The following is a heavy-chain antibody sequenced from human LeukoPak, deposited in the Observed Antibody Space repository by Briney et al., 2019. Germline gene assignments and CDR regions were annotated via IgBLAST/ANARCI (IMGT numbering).Heavy chain of an antibody. Sequence: SETLSLTCTVSGGSFSSSNYYWGWIRQPPGKGLEWIGSFYYSGSTHYNPSLKSRVTISGDTSKNQFSLKLRSVTAADTAVYYCARLRSALWDYWGQGTLVTVSS. CDR2: FYYSGST. CDR1: GGSFSSSNYY. V-gene: IGHV4-39*01. D-gene: IGHD3-16*01. CDR3: ARLRSALWDY. J-gene: IGHJ4*02.